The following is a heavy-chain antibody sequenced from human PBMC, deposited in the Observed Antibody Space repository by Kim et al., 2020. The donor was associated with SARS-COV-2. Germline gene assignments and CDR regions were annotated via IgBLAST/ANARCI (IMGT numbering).Heavy chain of an antibody. J-gene: IGHJ6*01. Sequence: GGSLRLSCAASGFTFSDHYMDWVRQAPGKGLEWVGRTSNQANSYPTEYASSVKGRFTISRDDSKNALYRQMNSLKTEDTAVYYCAIGSYWADTAMVDYYG. CDR3: AIGSYWADTAMVDYYG. CDR2: TSNQANSYPT. V-gene: IGHV3-72*01. D-gene: IGHD5-18*01. CDR1: GFTFSDHY.